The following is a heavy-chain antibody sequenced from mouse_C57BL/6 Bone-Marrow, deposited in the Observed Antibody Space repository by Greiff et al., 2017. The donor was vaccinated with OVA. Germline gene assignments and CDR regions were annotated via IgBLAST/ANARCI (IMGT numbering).Heavy chain of an antibody. J-gene: IGHJ4*01. CDR2: IYPGSGNT. CDR1: GYTFTDYY. D-gene: IGHD2-5*01. CDR3: ARGYYSNSMDY. Sequence: QVQLKESGAELVRPGASVKLSCKASGYTFTDYYINWVKQRPGQGLEWIARIYPGSGNTYYNEKFKGKATLTAEKSSSTAYMQLSSLTSEDSAVYFCARGYYSNSMDYWGQGTSVTVSS. V-gene: IGHV1-76*01.